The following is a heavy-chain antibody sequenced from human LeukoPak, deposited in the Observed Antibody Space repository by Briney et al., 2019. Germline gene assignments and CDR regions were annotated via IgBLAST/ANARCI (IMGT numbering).Heavy chain of an antibody. V-gene: IGHV5-10-1*01. D-gene: IGHD3-10*01. Sequence: GESLKSSCKGSGYSFTSYWISWVRQMPGKGLEWMGRIDPSDSYTNYSPSFQGHVTISADKSISTAYLQWSSLKASDTAMYYCALYYYGSGSYYKSLDYFDYWGQGTLVTVSS. CDR3: ALYYYGSGSYYKSLDYFDY. CDR2: IDPSDSYT. CDR1: GYSFTSYW. J-gene: IGHJ4*02.